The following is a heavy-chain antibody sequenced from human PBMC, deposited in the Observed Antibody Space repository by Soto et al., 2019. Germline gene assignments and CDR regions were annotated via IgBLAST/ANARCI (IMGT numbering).Heavy chain of an antibody. D-gene: IGHD3-3*02. V-gene: IGHV4-39*01. CDR2: IFYLGSS. Sequence: TSDTLSLTCTVSGDSIISSDFYWGWVRQPPGQGLEWIGSIFYLGSSYYNPSLKSRVTMSVDTSKNQFSLTLRSVTAADTALYFCARHSLALRKNNWFDPWGQGMMVTVCS. J-gene: IGHJ5*02. CDR1: GDSIISSDFY. CDR3: ARHSLALRKNNWFDP.